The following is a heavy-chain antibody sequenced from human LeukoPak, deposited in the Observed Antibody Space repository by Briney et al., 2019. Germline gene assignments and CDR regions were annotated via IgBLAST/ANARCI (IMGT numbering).Heavy chain of an antibody. D-gene: IGHD2-21*01. CDR2: ISNSAI. Sequence: LSLTCAVYGGSFSGYYWSWIRQPPGKGLEWVSYISNSAILYADSVKGRFTISRDNARNSLYLQMNSLRAEDTAVYYCAIIGCYRGVCAFDIWGQGTMVTVSS. CDR3: AIIGCYRGVCAFDI. J-gene: IGHJ3*02. V-gene: IGHV3-11*04. CDR1: GGSFSGYY.